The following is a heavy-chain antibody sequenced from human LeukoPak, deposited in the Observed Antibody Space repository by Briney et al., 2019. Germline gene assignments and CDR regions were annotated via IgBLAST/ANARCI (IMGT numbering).Heavy chain of an antibody. CDR1: GGSFSGYY. CDR3: ARRTGTVTLYYY. J-gene: IGHJ4*02. D-gene: IGHD1-1*01. CDR2: INHSGST. Sequence: SETLSLTCAVYGGSFSGYYWSWIRQPPGKGLEWIGEINHSGSTNYNPSLKSRVTISVDTSKNQFSLKLSSLTAADTAVYYCARRTGTVTLYYYWGQGTLVTVSS. V-gene: IGHV4-34*01.